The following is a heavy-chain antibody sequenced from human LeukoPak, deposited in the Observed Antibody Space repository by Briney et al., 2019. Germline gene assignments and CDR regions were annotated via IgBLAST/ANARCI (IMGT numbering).Heavy chain of an antibody. Sequence: PGRSLRLSCAASGFTFSSYGMHWVRQAPGKGLEWVAVISYDGSNKYYADSVKGRFTISRDNSKNTLYLQMNSLRAEDTAVYYCAKDRASSGWYGSYYYYGMDVWGKGTTVTFSS. J-gene: IGHJ6*04. V-gene: IGHV3-30*18. D-gene: IGHD6-19*01. CDR2: ISYDGSNK. CDR3: AKDRASSGWYGSYYYYGMDV. CDR1: GFTFSSYG.